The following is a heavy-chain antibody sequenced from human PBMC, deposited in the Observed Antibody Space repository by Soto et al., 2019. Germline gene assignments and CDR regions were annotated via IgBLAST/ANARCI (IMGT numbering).Heavy chain of an antibody. CDR1: GYTFTTYG. CDR2: ITPFNDNT. CDR3: ARTDMSDCVTPLHN. D-gene: IGHD2-21*02. V-gene: IGHV1-18*01. Sequence: QIHLVQSGGEVKKPGASVKVSCKTSGYTFTTYGISWVRQAPGQGLEWMGWITPFNDNTNYAQNLQVRVTMTTDTSANTAYLQLRSLTSDDTDVYYCARTDMSDCVTPLHNWGQGTLVIVAS. J-gene: IGHJ4*02.